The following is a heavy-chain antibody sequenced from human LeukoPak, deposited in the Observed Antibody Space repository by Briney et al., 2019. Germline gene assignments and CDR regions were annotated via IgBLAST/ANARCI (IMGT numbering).Heavy chain of an antibody. D-gene: IGHD2-2*01. CDR3: SRRDCSHTDCFYWYFDL. CDR2: IYYSGST. J-gene: IGHJ2*01. CDR1: GGSISSASYY. Sequence: PAETLSLTCSVSGGSISSASYYWSFIRQPPGKGLEWIGSIYYSGSTYYNPSLRSRVTISVDTSKNQFSLNLHSVTAADTAVYYCSRRDCSHTDCFYWYFDLWGRGALLTVSS. V-gene: IGHV4-39*07.